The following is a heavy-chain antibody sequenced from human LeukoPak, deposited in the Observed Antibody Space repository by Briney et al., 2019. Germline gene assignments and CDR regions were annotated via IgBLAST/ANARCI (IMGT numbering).Heavy chain of an antibody. D-gene: IGHD6-6*01. CDR1: GGSISGYY. CDR3: ARGSSSSGWFDP. V-gene: IGHV4-4*07. Sequence: SETLSLTCAVSGGSISGYYWSWIRQPAGRGLVWIGRIYTSGSTNYNPSLKSRVTMSVDTSKNQFSLKLSSVTAADTAVYYCARGSSSSGWFDPWGQGTLVTVSS. J-gene: IGHJ5*02. CDR2: IYTSGST.